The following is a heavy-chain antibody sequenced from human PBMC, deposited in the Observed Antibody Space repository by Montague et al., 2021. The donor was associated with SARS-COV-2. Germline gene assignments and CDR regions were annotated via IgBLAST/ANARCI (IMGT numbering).Heavy chain of an antibody. D-gene: IGHD2-2*02. CDR2: IYHSGST. CDR3: RVVPAGIPKGPNFYYMDV. V-gene: IGHV4-34*01. Sequence: TLSLTCAVYGGSFSGYSWSWIRQPPGKGLEWIGQIYHSGSTNYNPSLKSRVTISVDTSKNQFSLTLSSVTAADTALYYCRVVPAGIPKGPNFYYMDVWGKGTTVTVSS. J-gene: IGHJ6*03. CDR1: GGSFSGYS.